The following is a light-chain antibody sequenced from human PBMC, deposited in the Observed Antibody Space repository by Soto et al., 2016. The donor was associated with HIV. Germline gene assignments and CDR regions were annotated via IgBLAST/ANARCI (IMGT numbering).Light chain of an antibody. CDR3: QVWDSSSDHYV. J-gene: IGLJ1*01. V-gene: IGLV3-21*03. Sequence: SYVLTQPPSVSVAPGKTARVTCRGNNIGTKSVHWYQQKPGQAPVLVVYDDSDRPSGIPERFSASNSGNTATLTISRVEAGDEADYYCQVWDSSSDHYVFGTGTEVTVL. CDR1: NIGTKS. CDR2: DDS.